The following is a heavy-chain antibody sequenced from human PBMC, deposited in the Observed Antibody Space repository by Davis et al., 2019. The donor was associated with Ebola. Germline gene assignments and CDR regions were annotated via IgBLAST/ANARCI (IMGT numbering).Heavy chain of an antibody. D-gene: IGHD6-19*01. V-gene: IGHV3-33*01. J-gene: IGHJ5*02. CDR2: IWYDGSNK. Sequence: SLKISCAASGFTFSSYGMHWVRQAPGKGLEWVAVIWYDGSNKYYTDSVKGRFTISRDNSKNTLYLQMNSLRAEDTAVYYCAGEGAVAGTNWFDPWGQGTLVTVSS. CDR3: AGEGAVAGTNWFDP. CDR1: GFTFSSYG.